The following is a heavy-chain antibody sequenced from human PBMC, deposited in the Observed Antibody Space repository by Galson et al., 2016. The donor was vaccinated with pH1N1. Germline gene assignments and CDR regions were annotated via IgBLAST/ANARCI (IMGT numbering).Heavy chain of an antibody. D-gene: IGHD4-11*01. V-gene: IGHV5-51*03. J-gene: IGHJ3*01. CDR2: VNPGGSTI. CDR1: GYRFTNYW. Sequence: QSGAEVKKPGESLKISCKASGYRFTNYWIAWVRQVPGKGLEWVGVVNPGGSTIRYSPPFQGQVTISSDKSINTAYLQWDSLKASDTATYYCARQYDFGNYRGNAFDVWGLGTMVIVSS. CDR3: ARQYDFGNYRGNAFDV.